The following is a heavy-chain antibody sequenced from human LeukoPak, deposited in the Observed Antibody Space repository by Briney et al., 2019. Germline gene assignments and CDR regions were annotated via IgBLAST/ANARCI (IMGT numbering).Heavy chain of an antibody. CDR2: ISSSGSTI. V-gene: IGHV3-48*03. Sequence: GGSLRLSCAASGFTFSNYEMNWVRQAPGRGLEWVSYISSSGSTIYYADSVKGRFTISRDNAKNSLYLQMNSLRAEDTAVYYCATELGYCTNGVCYVYWGQGTLVTVSS. J-gene: IGHJ4*02. CDR1: GFTFSNYE. D-gene: IGHD2-8*01. CDR3: ATELGYCTNGVCYVY.